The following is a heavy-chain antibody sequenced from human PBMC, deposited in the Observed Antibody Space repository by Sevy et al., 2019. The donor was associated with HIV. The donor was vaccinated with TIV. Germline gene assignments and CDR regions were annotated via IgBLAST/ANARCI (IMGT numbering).Heavy chain of an antibody. D-gene: IGHD2-8*01. CDR3: TKGVAMDV. Sequence: GGSLRLSCAASGFPFSDYYMSWVRQAPGKGLEWIAYVSGRGTTTTTKYYADSVEGRFTISRDNTKRSVYLQMDSLRVDDSAVYYCTKGVAMDVWDQGTTVTVSS. CDR2: VSGRGTTTTTK. CDR1: GFPFSDYY. J-gene: IGHJ6*02. V-gene: IGHV3-11*01.